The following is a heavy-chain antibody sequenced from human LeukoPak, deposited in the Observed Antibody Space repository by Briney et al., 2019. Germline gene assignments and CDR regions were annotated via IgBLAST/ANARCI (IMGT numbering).Heavy chain of an antibody. CDR3: AKTSVVVVPAGPFDY. Sequence: GGSLRLSCAASGFTVSSNYMSWVRQAPGKGLEWVSVIYSGGSTYYADSVKGRFTISRDNSKNTLYLQMNSLRAEDTAVYYCAKTSVVVVPAGPFDYWGQGTLVTVSS. J-gene: IGHJ4*02. D-gene: IGHD2-2*01. V-gene: IGHV3-53*01. CDR2: IYSGGST. CDR1: GFTVSSNY.